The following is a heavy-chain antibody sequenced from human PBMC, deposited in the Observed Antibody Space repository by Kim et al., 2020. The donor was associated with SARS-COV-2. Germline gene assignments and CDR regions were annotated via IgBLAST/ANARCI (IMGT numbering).Heavy chain of an antibody. CDR2: IYYSGST. V-gene: IGHV4-39*01. CDR3: ARAFRGSHLDY. D-gene: IGHD3-10*01. Sequence: SETLSLTCTVSGGSISSSSYYWGWIRQPPGKGLEWIGSIYYSGSTYYNPSLKSRVTISVDTSKNQFSLKLSSVTAADTAVFYCARAFRGSHLDYWGQGTL. J-gene: IGHJ4*02. CDR1: GGSISSSSYY.